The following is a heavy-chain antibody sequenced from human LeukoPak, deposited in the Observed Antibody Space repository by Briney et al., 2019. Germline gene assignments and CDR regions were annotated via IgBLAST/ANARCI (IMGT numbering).Heavy chain of an antibody. CDR1: GFTFSNAW. CDR2: IKNKADGGTT. D-gene: IGHD3-10*01. CDR3: TAYYYGSGSNYNDY. Sequence: GGSLRLSCAASGFTFSNAWMSWVRQAPGKGLEWVGRIKNKADGGTTDYAAPVEGRFTISRDDSKNTLYLQMNSLKTEDTALYYCTAYYYGSGSNYNDYWGQGTLVTVSS. J-gene: IGHJ4*02. V-gene: IGHV3-15*01.